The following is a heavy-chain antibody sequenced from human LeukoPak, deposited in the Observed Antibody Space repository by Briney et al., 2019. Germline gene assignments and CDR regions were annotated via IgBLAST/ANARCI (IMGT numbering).Heavy chain of an antibody. J-gene: IGHJ4*02. D-gene: IGHD2-2*01. CDR3: ARVPRGYCSSTSCYSFDY. CDR1: GGSISSGGYY. Sequence: PSEALSLTCTVSGGSISSGGYYWSWIRQPPGKGLEWIGYIYHSGSTYYNPSLKSRVTISVDRSKNQFSLKLSSVTAADTAVYYCARVPRGYCSSTSCYSFDYWGQGTLVTVSS. CDR2: IYHSGST. V-gene: IGHV4-30-2*01.